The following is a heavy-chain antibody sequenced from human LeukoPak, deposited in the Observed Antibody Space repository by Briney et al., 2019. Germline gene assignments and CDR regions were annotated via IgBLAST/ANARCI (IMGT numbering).Heavy chain of an antibody. CDR2: IYNSGST. D-gene: IGHD6-6*01. V-gene: IGHV4-59*08. J-gene: IGHJ4*02. Sequence: SETLSLTCTVSGGSISSYYWSWIRQPPGKGLEWIGYIYNSGSTNYNPSLKSRVTISVDTSKNQFSLKLSSVTAADTAVYYCARQYSSSSYFDYWGQGTLVTVSS. CDR1: GGSISSYY. CDR3: ARQYSSSSYFDY.